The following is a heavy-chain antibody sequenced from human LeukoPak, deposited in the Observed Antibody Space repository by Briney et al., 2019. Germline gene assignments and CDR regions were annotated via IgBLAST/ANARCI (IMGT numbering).Heavy chain of an antibody. CDR3: ARESGGRPGLPGC. D-gene: IGHD2-15*01. J-gene: IGHJ4*02. CDR2: LYSGGNT. V-gene: IGHV3-53*01. Sequence: GGSLRLSCAASGFTVRSNYMTWVRQAPGKGLEWVSTLYSGGNTYYADSVKGRFTISRDDSRNTLYLQMNNLRVEDTAVYYCARESGGRPGLPGCWGQGTLVTVS. CDR1: GFTVRSNY.